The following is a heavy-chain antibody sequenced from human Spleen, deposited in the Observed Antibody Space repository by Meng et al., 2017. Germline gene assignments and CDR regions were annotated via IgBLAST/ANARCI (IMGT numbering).Heavy chain of an antibody. CDR3: ARGPTTMAHDFDY. CDR1: GGSFMNHY. CDR2: INHSGRT. Sequence: LLHVGAGLLKPPGTAPLPRVGGGGSFMNHYRIWIRQPPGKGMDGIGEINHSGRTNYNPSLESRATISVDTSQNNLSLKRSSVTAADSAVYYCARGPTTMAHDFDYWGQGTLVTVSS. D-gene: IGHD4-11*01. V-gene: IGHV4-34*01. J-gene: IGHJ4*02.